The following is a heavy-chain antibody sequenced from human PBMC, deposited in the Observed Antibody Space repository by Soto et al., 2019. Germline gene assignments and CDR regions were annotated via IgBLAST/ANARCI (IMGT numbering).Heavy chain of an antibody. Sequence: ASVKVSCKASGGTFSSYAISWVRQAPGQGLEWMGGIIPIFGTANYAQKFQGRVTITADESTSTAYMELSSLRSEDTAVYYCARGSGSYSEYYYYYGMDVWGQGTTVTVSS. D-gene: IGHD3-10*01. CDR3: ARGSGSYSEYYYYYGMDV. CDR1: GGTFSSYA. CDR2: IIPIFGTA. V-gene: IGHV1-69*13. J-gene: IGHJ6*02.